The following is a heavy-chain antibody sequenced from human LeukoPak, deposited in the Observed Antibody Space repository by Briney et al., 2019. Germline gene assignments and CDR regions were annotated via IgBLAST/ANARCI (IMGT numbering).Heavy chain of an antibody. CDR3: ARSGYDNYYYYGMDV. J-gene: IGHJ6*02. V-gene: IGHV1-8*01. CDR2: MNPNSGNT. D-gene: IGHD5-12*01. CDR1: GYTFTSYD. Sequence: ASVKVSCTASGYTFTSYDINWVRQATGQGLEWMGWMNPNSGNTGYAQKFQGRVTMTRNTSISTAYMELSSLRSEDTAVYYCARSGYDNYYYYGMDVWGQGTTVTVSS.